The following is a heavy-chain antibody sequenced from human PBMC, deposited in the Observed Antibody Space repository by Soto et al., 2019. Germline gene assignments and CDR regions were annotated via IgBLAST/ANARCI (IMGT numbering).Heavy chain of an antibody. D-gene: IGHD3-22*01. CDR1: GFIFTNYA. Sequence: GASVKVSCKAFGFIFTNYALRWVRQAPGQGLEWMGWISANSGNTNYAQKLQGRVTMTTDTSTSTAYMELRSLRSDDTAVYYCATAGNYDSSGRDFWGQGTLVTVSS. J-gene: IGHJ4*02. CDR3: ATAGNYDSSGRDF. CDR2: ISANSGNT. V-gene: IGHV1-18*04.